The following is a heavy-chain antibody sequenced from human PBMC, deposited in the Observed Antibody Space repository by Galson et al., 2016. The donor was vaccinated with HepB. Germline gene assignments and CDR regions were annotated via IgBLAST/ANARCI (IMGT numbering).Heavy chain of an antibody. V-gene: IGHV1-18*01. CDR2: IGTYNGAT. CDR3: ASDHHYEGGGYYYDAFDI. J-gene: IGHJ3*02. Sequence: SVKVSCKASRGSFRTYAISWVRQARGQGLEWMGWIGTYNGATDYAQKFQGRVTMTTDTSTTTAYMELRSLTSDDTAVYFCASDHHYEGGGYYYDAFDIWGQGTMVAVSP. CDR1: RGSFRTYA. D-gene: IGHD3-3*01.